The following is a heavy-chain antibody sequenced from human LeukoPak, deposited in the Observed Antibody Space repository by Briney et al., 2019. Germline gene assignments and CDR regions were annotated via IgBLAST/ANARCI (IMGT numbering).Heavy chain of an antibody. CDR3: ARAGLLTSTGILYYYYYMDV. J-gene: IGHJ6*03. CDR1: GGTSSSYV. CDR2: IIPIFGTA. D-gene: IGHD2-21*02. Sequence: ASVKVSCKASGGTSSSYVISWVRQAPGQGLEWMGGIIPIFGTANYAQKFQGRVTITTDESTSTAYMELSSLRSEDTAVYYCARAGLLTSTGILYYYYYMDVWGKGTTVTVSS. V-gene: IGHV1-69*05.